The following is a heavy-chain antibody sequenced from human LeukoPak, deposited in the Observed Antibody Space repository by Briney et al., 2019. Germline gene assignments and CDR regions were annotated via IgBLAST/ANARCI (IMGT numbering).Heavy chain of an antibody. V-gene: IGHV6-1*01. CDR1: GDSVSSNSAA. CDR2: TYYRSKWYN. J-gene: IGHJ6*02. CDR3: ARDQGIAVAAGPYYYYGMDV. D-gene: IGHD6-19*01. Sequence: SQTLSLTCAISGDSVSSNSAAWNWIRQSPSRGLGWLGRTYYRSKWYNDYAVSVKSRITINPDTTKNQFSLQLNSVTPEDTAGYYCARDQGIAVAAGPYYYYGMDVWGQGTTVTVSS.